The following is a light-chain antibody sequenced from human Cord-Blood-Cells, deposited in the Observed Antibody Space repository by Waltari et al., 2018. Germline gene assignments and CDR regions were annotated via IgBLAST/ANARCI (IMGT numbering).Light chain of an antibody. CDR3: QQYNSYSRWT. J-gene: IGKJ1*01. Sequence: DIQMTQSPSTLSASVGDRVTITCRASQSISSWLAWYQQKPGKAPKLLIYDASSLESGVPSMFSGSRSETEFTITIISLQPDDFATYYCQQYNSYSRWTFGQGTKVEIK. CDR2: DAS. CDR1: QSISSW. V-gene: IGKV1-5*01.